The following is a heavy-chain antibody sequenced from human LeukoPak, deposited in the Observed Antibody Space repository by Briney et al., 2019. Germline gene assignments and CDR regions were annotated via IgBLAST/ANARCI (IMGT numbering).Heavy chain of an antibody. V-gene: IGHV3-21*01. Sequence: GGSLRLSCLASGYTFSSYSINWVRQAPGKRLDWVSSISVRSNYIYYADSVRGRFRISRDDARDSLYLQMNSLRAEDTAVYYCVRLRRNSDTSGFYYYYDFWGQGTLVTVSS. D-gene: IGHD3-22*01. CDR1: GYTFSSYS. CDR2: ISVRSNYI. CDR3: VRLRRNSDTSGFYYYYDF. J-gene: IGHJ4*02.